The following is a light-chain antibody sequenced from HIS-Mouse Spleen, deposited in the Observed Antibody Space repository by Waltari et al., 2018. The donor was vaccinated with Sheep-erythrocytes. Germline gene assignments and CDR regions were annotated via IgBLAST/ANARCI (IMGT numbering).Light chain of an antibody. CDR3: SSYAGSNNWV. Sequence: QSALTQPPSASGSPGQSVTIPCPGTSSDVGCYNYVPWYQQHPGKAPKLMIYEVSKRPSGVPDRFSGSKSGNTASLTVSGLQAEDEADYYCSSYAGSNNWVFGGGTKLTVL. J-gene: IGLJ3*02. V-gene: IGLV2-8*01. CDR1: SSDVGCYNY. CDR2: EVS.